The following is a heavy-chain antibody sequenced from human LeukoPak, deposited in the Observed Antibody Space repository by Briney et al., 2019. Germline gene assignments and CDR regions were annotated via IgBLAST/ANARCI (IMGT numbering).Heavy chain of an antibody. Sequence: PGGSLRLSCAASGFTFSTYNMNWVRQAPGKGLEWVSYISSSSSTIYYADSVKGRFTISRDNAKNSLYLQMNRLRAEDTAVYYCAGEYGDMPFDYWGQGTLVTVSS. D-gene: IGHD4-17*01. J-gene: IGHJ4*02. CDR3: AGEYGDMPFDY. CDR1: GFTFSTYN. V-gene: IGHV3-48*01. CDR2: ISSSSSTI.